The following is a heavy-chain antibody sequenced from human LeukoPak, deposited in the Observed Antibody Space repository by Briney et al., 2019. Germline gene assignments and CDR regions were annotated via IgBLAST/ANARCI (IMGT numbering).Heavy chain of an antibody. J-gene: IGHJ6*02. CDR1: GFTFSSYG. CDR3: AKDLRITILGVFQGGMDV. CDR2: ISYDGSNK. Sequence: GGSLRLSCAASGFTFSSYGMHWVRQAPGKGLEWVAVISYDGSNKYYADSVKGRFTISRDNSKNTLYLQMNSLRAEDTAVYYCAKDLRITILGVFQGGMDVGGQGPTVTVSS. D-gene: IGHD3-3*01. V-gene: IGHV3-30*18.